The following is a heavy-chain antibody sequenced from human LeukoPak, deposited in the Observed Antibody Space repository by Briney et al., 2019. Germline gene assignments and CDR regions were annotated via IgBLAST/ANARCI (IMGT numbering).Heavy chain of an antibody. D-gene: IGHD3-3*01. Sequence: SETLSLTCTVSGGSISSSNYYWCWIRQPPGTGVERIGSIYYSGSTYYHPSLKSRVTISVDTSKNQFSLKLSSVTAADTAVYYCARESLYDFWSGYYGYYFDYWGQGTLVTVSS. V-gene: IGHV4-39*07. J-gene: IGHJ4*02. CDR1: GGSISSSNYY. CDR2: IYYSGST. CDR3: ARESLYDFWSGYYGYYFDY.